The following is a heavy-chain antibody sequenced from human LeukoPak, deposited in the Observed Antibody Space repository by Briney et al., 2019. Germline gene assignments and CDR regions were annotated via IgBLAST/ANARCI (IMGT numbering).Heavy chain of an antibody. D-gene: IGHD3-10*01. V-gene: IGHV3-21*01. CDR1: GFTFSSYS. CDR2: ISSSSSYI. Sequence: PGGSLRLSCAASGFTFSSYSMNWVRQAPGKGLEWVSAISSSSSYIYYADSVKGRFTISRDNAKNSLYLQMNSLRAEDTAVYYCHLYGSGSYYLRVLDYWGQGTLVTVSS. J-gene: IGHJ4*02. CDR3: HLYGSGSYYLRVLDY.